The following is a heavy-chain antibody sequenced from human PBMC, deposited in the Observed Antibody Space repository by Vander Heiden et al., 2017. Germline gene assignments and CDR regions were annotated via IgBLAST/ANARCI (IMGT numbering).Heavy chain of an antibody. CDR3: AKDSPRDYSSYYYYGMDV. CDR2: ISGSGGST. V-gene: IGHV3-23*01. CDR1: GFTFSSYA. D-gene: IGHD4-17*01. J-gene: IGHJ6*02. Sequence: GFTFSSYAMSWVRQAPGKGLEWVSAISGSGGSTYYADSVKSLFTISRDNSKNTLYLQMNSLRAEDTAVYYGAKDSPRDYSSYYYYGMDVWGQGTTVTVSS.